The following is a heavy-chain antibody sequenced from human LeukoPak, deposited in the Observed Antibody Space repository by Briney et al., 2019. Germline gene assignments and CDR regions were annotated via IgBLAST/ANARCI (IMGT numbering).Heavy chain of an antibody. J-gene: IGHJ4*02. CDR3: AKAGCGSTRCYTNC. CDR2: ISWNSGSI. CDR1: GFTFEDYA. Sequence: GGSLRLSCVASGFTFEDYAIHWVRQSPRKCLEWVSGISWNSGSIDYADSVKGRFTISRDNAKNSLYLQMNSLRAEDTALYYCAKAGCGSTRCYTNCWGQGTQVTVSS. D-gene: IGHD2-2*01. V-gene: IGHV3-9*01.